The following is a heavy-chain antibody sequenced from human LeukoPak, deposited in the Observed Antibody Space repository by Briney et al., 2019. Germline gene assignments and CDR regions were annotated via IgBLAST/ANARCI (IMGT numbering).Heavy chain of an antibody. J-gene: IGHJ4*02. CDR2: INWNGGST. Sequence: GGSLRLSCAASGFTFDDYGMSWVRQAPGKGLEWVSGINWNGGSTGYADSVKGRFTISRDNAKNSLYLQMNRLRAEDTALYYCARGGSSSSGLDYWGQGTLVTVSS. V-gene: IGHV3-20*04. D-gene: IGHD6-6*01. CDR1: GFTFDDYG. CDR3: ARGGSSSSGLDY.